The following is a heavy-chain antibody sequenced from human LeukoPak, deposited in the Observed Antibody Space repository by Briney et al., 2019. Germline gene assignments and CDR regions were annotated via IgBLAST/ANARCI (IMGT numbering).Heavy chain of an antibody. Sequence: ASVKVSCKASGCTFSSYAISWVRQAPGQGLEWMGGIIPIFGTANYAQKFQGRVTITTDESTSTAYMELSSLRSEDTAVYYCARTYYYGSGSYYNHNWFDPWGQGTLVTVSS. D-gene: IGHD3-10*01. CDR2: IIPIFGTA. CDR1: GCTFSSYA. V-gene: IGHV1-69*05. CDR3: ARTYYYGSGSYYNHNWFDP. J-gene: IGHJ5*02.